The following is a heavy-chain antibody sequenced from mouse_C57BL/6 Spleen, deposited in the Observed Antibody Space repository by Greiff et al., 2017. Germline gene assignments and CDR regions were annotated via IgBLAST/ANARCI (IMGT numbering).Heavy chain of an antibody. V-gene: IGHV1-15*01. Sequence: QVQLQQSGAELVRPGASVTLSCKASGYTFTDYELHWVKQTPVHGLEWIGAIDPETGGTAYNQKFKGKAILTADKSSSTAYMGLRSLTSEDSAVYYCTRRDGYPAWFAYWGQGTLVTVSA. J-gene: IGHJ3*01. CDR3: TRRDGYPAWFAY. CDR1: GYTFTDYE. D-gene: IGHD2-3*01. CDR2: IDPETGGT.